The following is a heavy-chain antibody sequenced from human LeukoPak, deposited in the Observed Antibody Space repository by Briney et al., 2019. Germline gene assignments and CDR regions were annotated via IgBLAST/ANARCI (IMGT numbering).Heavy chain of an antibody. V-gene: IGHV3-48*01. J-gene: IGHJ4*02. CDR3: AKTRSHSSGWYYFDY. Sequence: GGSLRLSCAASGFTFSSYSMNWVRQAPGKGLEWVSYISSSSSTIYYADSVKGRFTISRDNSKNTLYLQMNSLRAEDTAVYYCAKTRSHSSGWYYFDYWGQGTLVTVSS. CDR2: ISSSSSTI. CDR1: GFTFSSYS. D-gene: IGHD6-19*01.